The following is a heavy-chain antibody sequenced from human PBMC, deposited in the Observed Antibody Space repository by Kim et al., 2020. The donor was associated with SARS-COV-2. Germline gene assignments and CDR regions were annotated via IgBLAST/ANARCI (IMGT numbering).Heavy chain of an antibody. Sequence: SVKVSCKASGYTFSSYAISWVRQAPGQGLEWMGGIIPICGTANYAQKFQGRVTITADESTSTAYMELSSLRSEDTAVYYCARLCYGNYKKYYGLDVWGQGTTVTVSS. CDR3: ARLCYGNYKKYYGLDV. V-gene: IGHV1-69*13. J-gene: IGHJ6*02. D-gene: IGHD4-17*01. CDR1: GYTFSSYA. CDR2: IIPICGTA.